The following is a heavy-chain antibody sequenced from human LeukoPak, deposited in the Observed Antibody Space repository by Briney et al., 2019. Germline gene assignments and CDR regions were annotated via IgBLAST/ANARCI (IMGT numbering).Heavy chain of an antibody. J-gene: IGHJ4*02. V-gene: IGHV4-39*01. CDR3: ARLENYCSGGSCYLLPVDY. D-gene: IGHD2-15*01. Sequence: SETLALTCTVSGGSISSSIYYWGWIRQPPGKGLEWIGSIYYSGSTYYNPSLKSRVTISVDTSKNQFSLKLSSVTAADTAVYYCARLENYCSGGSCYLLPVDYWGQGTLVTVSS. CDR1: GGSISSSIYY. CDR2: IYYSGST.